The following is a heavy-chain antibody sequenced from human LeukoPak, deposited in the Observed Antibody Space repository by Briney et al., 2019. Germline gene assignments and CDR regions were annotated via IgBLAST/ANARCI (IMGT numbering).Heavy chain of an antibody. D-gene: IGHD2-2*01. J-gene: IGHJ5*02. V-gene: IGHV4-59*01. Sequence: SETLSLTCTVSGGSISSYYWSWIRQPPGKGLEWIGYIYYSGSTNYNPSLRSRVTISVDTSKNQFPLKLSSVTAADTAVYYCARTRVYCSSTSCYPSHFDPWGQGTLVTVSS. CDR2: IYYSGST. CDR1: GGSISSYY. CDR3: ARTRVYCSSTSCYPSHFDP.